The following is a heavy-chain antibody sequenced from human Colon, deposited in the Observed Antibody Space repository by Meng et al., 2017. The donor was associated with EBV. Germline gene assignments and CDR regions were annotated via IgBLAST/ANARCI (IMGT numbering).Heavy chain of an antibody. D-gene: IGHD4-17*01. CDR2: IYHSGTT. J-gene: IGHJ4*02. CDR3: ARNGDYNPGLY. V-gene: IGHV4-4*02. Sequence: QVQLQASGPGVVKPSGTLSLTCAVSGDSISNNWWSWVRQPPGKGLEWIGEIYHSGTTNYNPSLRSRVTISVDKSKNQFSLQLTSVTAADTAVYYCARNGDYNPGLYWGQGTLVTVSS. CDR1: GDSISNNW.